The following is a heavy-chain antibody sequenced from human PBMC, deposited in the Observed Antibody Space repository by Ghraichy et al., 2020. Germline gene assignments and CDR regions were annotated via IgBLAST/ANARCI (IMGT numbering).Heavy chain of an antibody. CDR2: IKQDGSEE. D-gene: IGHD6-25*01. CDR1: GFTFSGYW. Sequence: GSLNISCAASGFTFSGYWMSWVRQAPGKGLEWVASIKQDGSEEHYVDSVKGRFTISRDNAKNSLSLQMNSLRAEDTAVYYCAKNIVAAGKYYYYYYGMDVWGQGTTVTVSS. V-gene: IGHV3-7*01. CDR3: AKNIVAAGKYYYYYYGMDV. J-gene: IGHJ6*02.